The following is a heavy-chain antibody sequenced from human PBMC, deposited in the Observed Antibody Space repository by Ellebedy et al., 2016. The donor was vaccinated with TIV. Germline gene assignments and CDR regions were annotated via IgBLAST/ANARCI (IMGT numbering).Heavy chain of an antibody. CDR2: ITGSGGST. D-gene: IGHD3-9*01. J-gene: IGHJ4*02. CDR3: AKVSVPDWLLVDYYFDY. CDR1: GFTFTNYA. Sequence: PGGSLRLSCAASGFTFTNYAMNWVRQPPGKGLEWVSGITGSGGSTYYADSVRGRFTISRDMFKNTVDLQMNSLRPDDTAIYYCAKVSVPDWLLVDYYFDYWGQGTLVTVSS. V-gene: IGHV3-23*01.